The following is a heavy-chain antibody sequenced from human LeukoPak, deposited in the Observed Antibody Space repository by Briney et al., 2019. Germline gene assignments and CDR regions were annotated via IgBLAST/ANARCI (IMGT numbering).Heavy chain of an antibody. CDR1: GFTFSSYE. CDR3: ARGGPSRPLAR. CDR2: ITSSGGTV. J-gene: IGHJ4*02. V-gene: IGHV3-48*03. D-gene: IGHD3-3*02. Sequence: PGGSLRLSCAASGFTFSSYEMNWVRQAPGKGLEWVSYITSSGGTVYYADSVKGRFAISRDNAKNSLYLQVNSLRAEDTAVYYCARGGPSRPLARWGQGTLVTVSS.